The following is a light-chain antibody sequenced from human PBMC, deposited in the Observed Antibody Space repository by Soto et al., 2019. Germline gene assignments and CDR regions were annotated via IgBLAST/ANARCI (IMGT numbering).Light chain of an antibody. V-gene: IGLV1-40*01. CDR2: GNS. J-gene: IGLJ2*01. Sequence: QSVLTQPPSVSGAPGQRVTISCTGSSSNIGAGYDVHWYQQLPGTAPKLLIYGNSNRPSGVPDRFSGSKPGTSASLAITGLQAEDEADYYCQSYDNSLRMVFGGGTKLTVL. CDR3: QSYDNSLRMV. CDR1: SSNIGAGYD.